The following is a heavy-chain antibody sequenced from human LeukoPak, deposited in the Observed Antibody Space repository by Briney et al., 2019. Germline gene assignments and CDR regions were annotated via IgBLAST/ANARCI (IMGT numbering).Heavy chain of an antibody. CDR2: IWYDGSNK. D-gene: IGHD6-19*01. CDR3: ARGAQGSSGWFFDY. Sequence: PGRSLRLSCAASGFTFSSYGMHWVHQAPGKGLEWVAVIWYDGSNKYYADSVKGRFTISRDNSKNTLYLQMNSLRAEDTAVYYCARGAQGSSGWFFDYWGQGTLVTVSS. J-gene: IGHJ4*02. CDR1: GFTFSSYG. V-gene: IGHV3-33*01.